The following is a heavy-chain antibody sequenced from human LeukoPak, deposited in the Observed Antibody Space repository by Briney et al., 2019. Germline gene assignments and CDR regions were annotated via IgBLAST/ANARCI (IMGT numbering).Heavy chain of an antibody. J-gene: IGHJ4*02. CDR3: AKAGGDYYGSGSYLPQPGDY. CDR1: GFTFSSYG. D-gene: IGHD3-10*01. Sequence: GGSLRLSCAASGFTFSSYGMHWVRQAPGKGLEWVAFIRYDGSNKYYADSVKGRFTISRDNSKNTLYLQMNSLRAEDTAVYYCAKAGGDYYGSGSYLPQPGDYWGQGTLVTVSS. V-gene: IGHV3-30*02. CDR2: IRYDGSNK.